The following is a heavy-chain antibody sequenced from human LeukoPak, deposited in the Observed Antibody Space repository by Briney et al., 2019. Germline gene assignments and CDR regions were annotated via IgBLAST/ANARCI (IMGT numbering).Heavy chain of an antibody. CDR1: GGSVSSGSYY. Sequence: SETLSLTCTVSGGSVSSGSYYWSWIRQPPGKGLEWIGYIYYSGSTNYNPSLKSRVTISVDTSKNQFSLKLSSVTAADTAVYYRARGTIDPIGHSDYWGQGTLVTVSS. CDR3: ARGTIDPIGHSDY. V-gene: IGHV4-61*01. J-gene: IGHJ4*02. D-gene: IGHD3-9*01. CDR2: IYYSGST.